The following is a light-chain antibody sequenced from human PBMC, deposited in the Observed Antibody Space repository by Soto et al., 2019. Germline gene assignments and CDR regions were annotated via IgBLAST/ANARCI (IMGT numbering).Light chain of an antibody. J-gene: IGLJ7*01. Sequence: QSVLTQPASVSGSLGQSITISCTGTISDVGGYDFVSWYQQHPGKAPKLIIFDVVNRPSGVSDRFSASKSGNTATLTISGIQAEDEADYSCSSYSSSTPYAVFGGGTQLTVL. CDR3: SSYSSSTPYAV. V-gene: IGLV2-14*01. CDR1: ISDVGGYDF. CDR2: DVV.